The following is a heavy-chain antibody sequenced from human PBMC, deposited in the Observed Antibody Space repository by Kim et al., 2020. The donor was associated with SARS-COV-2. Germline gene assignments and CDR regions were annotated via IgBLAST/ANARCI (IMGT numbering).Heavy chain of an antibody. V-gene: IGHV3-43*01. D-gene: IGHD3-3*01. Sequence: DSVKGRLTISRENSKNSLYLQMNSLRTEDTALYYCAKDRYDFWGGSGGDVWGQGTTVTVSS. CDR3: AKDRYDFWGGSGGDV. J-gene: IGHJ6*02.